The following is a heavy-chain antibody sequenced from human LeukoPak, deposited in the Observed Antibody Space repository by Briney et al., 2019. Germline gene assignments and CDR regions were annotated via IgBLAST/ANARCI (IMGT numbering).Heavy chain of an antibody. D-gene: IGHD6-19*01. CDR2: ISSSSTYI. CDR1: GFTFSTYI. Sequence: PGGSLRLSCAASGFTFSTYIMNWVRHAPGKGLEWVSSISSSSTYIYYADSVKGRFTISRDNAKNSLYLQMNSLRAEDTALYYCARGDSTGWANYCFDYWGQGNLVTVSS. J-gene: IGHJ4*02. CDR3: ARGDSTGWANYCFDY. V-gene: IGHV3-21*04.